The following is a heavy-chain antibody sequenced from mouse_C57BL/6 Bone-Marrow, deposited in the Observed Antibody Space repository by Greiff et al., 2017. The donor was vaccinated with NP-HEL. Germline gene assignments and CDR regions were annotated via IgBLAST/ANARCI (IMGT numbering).Heavy chain of an antibody. CDR2: IYPGSGST. J-gene: IGHJ2*01. CDR3: AREVAQATTFDY. V-gene: IGHV1-55*01. CDR1: GYTFTSYW. D-gene: IGHD3-2*02. Sequence: QVQLQQPGAELVKPGASVKMSCKASGYTFTSYWITWVKQRPGQGLEWIGDIYPGSGSTNYNEKFKSKATLTVDTSSSTAYMQLSSLTSEDSAVYFCAREVAQATTFDYCGQGTTLTVSS.